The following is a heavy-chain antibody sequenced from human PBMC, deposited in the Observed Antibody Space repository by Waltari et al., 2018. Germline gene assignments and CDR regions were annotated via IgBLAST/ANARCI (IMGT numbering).Heavy chain of an antibody. Sequence: QVQLVQSGAEVKKPGASVKVSCKASGYTFTSYDINWVRQATGQGLEWMGWVKRKTGKTGDAQKFQGRVTMTRNTSISTAYMELSSLRSEDTAVYYCARGRYSGYDANNWFDPWGQGTLVTVSS. CDR3: ARGRYSGYDANNWFDP. V-gene: IGHV1-8*01. J-gene: IGHJ5*02. D-gene: IGHD5-12*01. CDR1: GYTFTSYD. CDR2: VKRKTGKT.